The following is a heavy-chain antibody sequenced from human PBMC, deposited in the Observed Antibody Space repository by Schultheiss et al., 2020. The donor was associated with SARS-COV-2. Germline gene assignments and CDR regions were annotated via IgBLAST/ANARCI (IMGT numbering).Heavy chain of an antibody. D-gene: IGHD3-10*01. V-gene: IGHV4-59*04. J-gene: IGHJ4*02. CDR1: GGSISTYY. Sequence: SETLSLTCTVSGGSISTYYWGWVRQPADKGLEWIGYIYYSGNTYYKSSLKTRLTISVDTSKNQFYLKLSSVTAADTAVYYCAKAGPWVGELSGLAAIDSWGQGTMVTVSS. CDR2: IYYSGNT. CDR3: AKAGPWVGELSGLAAIDS.